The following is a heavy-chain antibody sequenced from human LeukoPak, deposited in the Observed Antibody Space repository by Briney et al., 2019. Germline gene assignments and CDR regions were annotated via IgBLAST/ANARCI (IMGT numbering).Heavy chain of an antibody. D-gene: IGHD3-3*01. V-gene: IGHV4-39*07. CDR2: IYYSGST. CDR1: GGSISSSPYY. CDR3: ARVGLVLRFLEWLPDAFDI. Sequence: SETLSLTCTVSGGSISSSPYYWGWIRQPPGKGLEWIGSIYYSGSTYYNPSLKSRVTISVDRSKNQFSLKLSSVTAADTAVYYCARVGLVLRFLEWLPDAFDIWGQGTMVTVSS. J-gene: IGHJ3*02.